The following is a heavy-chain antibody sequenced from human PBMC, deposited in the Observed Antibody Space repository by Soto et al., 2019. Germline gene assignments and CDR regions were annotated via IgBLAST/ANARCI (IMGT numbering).Heavy chain of an antibody. Sequence: PSETLSLTCAVSGYSISLGYYWGWIRQPPGKGLEWIGSIYHSGNTYYNPSLKSRVSISLDTSKNHFSLDLTSVTAADTAVYYWARVNLAGSGGFDYWGIGTLVTVAS. CDR2: IYHSGNT. D-gene: IGHD6-25*01. CDR3: ARVNLAGSGGFDY. V-gene: IGHV4-38-2*01. CDR1: GYSISLGYY. J-gene: IGHJ4*01.